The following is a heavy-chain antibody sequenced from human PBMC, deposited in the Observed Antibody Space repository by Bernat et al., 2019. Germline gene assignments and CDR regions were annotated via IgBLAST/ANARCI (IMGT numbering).Heavy chain of an antibody. V-gene: IGHV3-23*01. CDR2: ISGSGGST. CDR3: AKQGLDSGYDFDVSFDY. J-gene: IGHJ4*02. CDR1: GFTFSSYA. Sequence: EVQLLESGGGLVQPGGSLRLSCAASGFTFSSYAMSWVRQAPGKGLEWVSAISGSGGSTYYADSMKGRFTISRDNSKNTLYLQMNSLRAEDTAVYYCAKQGLDSGYDFDVSFDYWGQGTLVTVSS. D-gene: IGHD5-12*01.